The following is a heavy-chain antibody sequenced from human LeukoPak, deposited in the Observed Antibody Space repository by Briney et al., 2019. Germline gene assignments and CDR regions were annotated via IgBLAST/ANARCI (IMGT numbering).Heavy chain of an antibody. J-gene: IGHJ4*02. D-gene: IGHD3-16*02. Sequence: GASVKVSCKASGYTFTCYYMHWVRQAPGQGLEWMGRINPNSGGTNYAQKFQGRVTMTRDTSISTAYMELSRRRYDDTAVYYFARDKYYDYVWGSYRPDYWGQGTLVTVSS. CDR3: ARDKYYDYVWGSYRPDY. CDR2: INPNSGGT. V-gene: IGHV1-2*06. CDR1: GYTFTCYY.